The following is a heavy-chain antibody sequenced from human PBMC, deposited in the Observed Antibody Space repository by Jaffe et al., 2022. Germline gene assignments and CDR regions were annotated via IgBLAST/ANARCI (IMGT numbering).Heavy chain of an antibody. J-gene: IGHJ6*03. CDR1: GYTFTSYA. Sequence: QVQLVQSGSELKKPGASVKVSCKASGYTFTSYAMNWVRQAPGQGLEWMGWINTNTGNPTYAQGFTGRFVFSLDTSVSTAYLQISSLKAEDTAVYYCARVGYCTGGVCYTDSYYYYYMDVWGKGTTVTVSS. CDR3: ARVGYCTGGVCYTDSYYYYYMDV. D-gene: IGHD2-8*02. CDR2: INTNTGNP. V-gene: IGHV7-4-1*02.